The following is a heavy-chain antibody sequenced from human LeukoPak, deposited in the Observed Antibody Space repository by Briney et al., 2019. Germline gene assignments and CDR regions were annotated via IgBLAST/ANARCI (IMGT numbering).Heavy chain of an antibody. D-gene: IGHD4-17*01. CDR2: INAGNGNT. J-gene: IGHJ4*02. Sequence: ASVKVSCKASGYTFSSYAIQWVRQAPGQRLEWMGWINAGNGNTKYSQNFQGRVTITRDTSESTAYMELSSLTSEDTAVYYCARARWTSTVTTYYLDYWGQGTLVTVSS. CDR3: ARARWTSTVTTYYLDY. CDR1: GYTFSSYA. V-gene: IGHV1-3*01.